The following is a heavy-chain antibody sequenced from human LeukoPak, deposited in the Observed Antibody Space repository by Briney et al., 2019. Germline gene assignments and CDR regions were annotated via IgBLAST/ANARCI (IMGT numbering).Heavy chain of an antibody. CDR3: ASNKEVFYDSSGGY. Sequence: GGSLRLSCAASGFTFSSFWMTWVRQAPGKGLEWVANIKEDGSEKYYVDSVKGRFTISRENAKNSLYLQMNSLRAEDTAVYYCASNKEVFYDSSGGYWGQGTLVTVSS. D-gene: IGHD3-22*01. J-gene: IGHJ4*02. CDR1: GFTFSSFW. V-gene: IGHV3-7*05. CDR2: IKEDGSEK.